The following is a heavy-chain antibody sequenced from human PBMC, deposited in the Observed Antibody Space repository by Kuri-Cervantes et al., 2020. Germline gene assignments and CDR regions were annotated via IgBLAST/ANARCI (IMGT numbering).Heavy chain of an antibody. CDR3: ARLRGGYDFDY. CDR1: GFTFSSYG. V-gene: IGHV3-30*03. Sequence: GGSLRLSCAASGFTFSSYGMHWVRQAPGKGLEWVAVISYDGSNKYYADSVKGRFTISRDNAKNSLFLQMHSLRVEDTAIYYCARLRGGYDFDYWGQGTLVTSPQ. D-gene: IGHD3-22*01. CDR2: ISYDGSNK. J-gene: IGHJ4*02.